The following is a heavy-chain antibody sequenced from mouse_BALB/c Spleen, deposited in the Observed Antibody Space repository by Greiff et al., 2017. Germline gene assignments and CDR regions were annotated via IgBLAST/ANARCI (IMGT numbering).Heavy chain of an antibody. Sequence: EVHLVESGGGLVQPGGSLRLSCATSGFTFTDYYMSWVRQPPGKALEWLGFIRNKANGYTTEYSASVKGRFTISRDNSQSILYLQMNTLGAEDSATYYCARGGGGFAYWGQGTLVTVSA. CDR2: IRNKANGYTT. CDR3: ARGGGGFAY. V-gene: IGHV7-3*02. J-gene: IGHJ3*01. CDR1: GFTFTDYY.